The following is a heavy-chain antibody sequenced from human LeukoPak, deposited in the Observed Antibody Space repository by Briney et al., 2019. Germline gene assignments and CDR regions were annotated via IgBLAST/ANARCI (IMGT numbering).Heavy chain of an antibody. CDR1: GFAFSTFD. V-gene: IGHV3-23*01. CDR2: LSGGGGST. CDR3: AKEFSGLRRGYFDY. Sequence: GGTLRLSCAASGFAFSTFDLIWVRQAPGKGLEGVIALSGGGGSTSYADSGRGRFTIPRAVSTNSLYLQMSSLRAEDTAAYYCAKEFSGLRRGYFDYWGQGTLVTVSA. J-gene: IGHJ4*02. D-gene: IGHD3-10*01.